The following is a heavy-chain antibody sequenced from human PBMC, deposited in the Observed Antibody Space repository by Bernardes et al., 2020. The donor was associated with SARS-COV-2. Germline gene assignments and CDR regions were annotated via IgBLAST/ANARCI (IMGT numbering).Heavy chain of an antibody. Sequence: SETLSLTCTVSGGSISSYYWSWIRQPAGKGLEWIGRIYTSGSTNYNPSLKSRVTMSVDTSKNQFSLRLSSVTAADTAVYYCARSAAAGTPFDYWGQGTLVTVSS. V-gene: IGHV4-4*07. J-gene: IGHJ4*02. CDR2: IYTSGST. CDR3: ARSAAAGTPFDY. D-gene: IGHD6-13*01. CDR1: GGSISSYY.